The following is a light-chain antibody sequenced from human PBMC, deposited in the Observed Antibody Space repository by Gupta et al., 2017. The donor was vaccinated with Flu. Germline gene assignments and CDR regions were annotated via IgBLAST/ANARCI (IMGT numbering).Light chain of an antibody. V-gene: IGKV1-5*03. CDR3: QQYTSYPYT. Sequence: DIQMTQSPSTLSASVGDRVTITCRASQSISSWLAWYQQKPGKAPKLLIYKASSLESGVPSRFSGSGSGTEFTLTISSLQPDDFATYYCQQYTSYPYTFGQGTRLQMK. CDR2: KAS. CDR1: QSISSW. J-gene: IGKJ2*01.